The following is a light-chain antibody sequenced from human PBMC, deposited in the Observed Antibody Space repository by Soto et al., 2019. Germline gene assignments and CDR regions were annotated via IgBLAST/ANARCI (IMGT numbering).Light chain of an antibody. CDR1: QSVSSN. CDR3: QQYTKWRWT. CDR2: GAS. V-gene: IGKV3-15*01. Sequence: ELVMTQSPAALSVSPGERDTLSCRVSQSVSSNLAWYQPTPGQAPSLLIYGASSRATGIPARFSGRGSGTDITLTICSLQLEDCAVYYWQQYTKWRWTFVQGTKVNIK. J-gene: IGKJ1*01.